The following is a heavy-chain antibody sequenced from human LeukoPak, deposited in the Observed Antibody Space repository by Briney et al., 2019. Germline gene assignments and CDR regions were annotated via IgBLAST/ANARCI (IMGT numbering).Heavy chain of an antibody. CDR2: IISIFGTA. V-gene: IGHV1-69*06. D-gene: IGHD6-13*01. Sequence: ASVKVSCKASGGTFSSYAISWVRQAPGQGLEWMGGIISIFGTANYAQKFQGRVTITADKSTSTAYMELSSLRSEDTAVYYCANLQGDSSSYHLDEAWGQGTLVTVSS. J-gene: IGHJ5*02. CDR3: ANLQGDSSSYHLDEA. CDR1: GGTFSSYA.